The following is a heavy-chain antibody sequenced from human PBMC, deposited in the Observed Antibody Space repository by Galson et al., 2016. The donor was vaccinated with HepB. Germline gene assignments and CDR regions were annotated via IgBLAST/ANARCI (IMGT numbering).Heavy chain of an antibody. J-gene: IGHJ4*02. CDR1: GFTFSNYA. D-gene: IGHD1-14*01. CDR2: ISYDGSHE. V-gene: IGHV3-30*04. CDR3: ARDFNPPPTSGQHSPDY. Sequence: SLRLSCAASGFTFSNYAMHWVRQAPGKGLEWVAVISYDGSHEFYADSVRGQFTISRDNSKNTLYLQMNSLGPDDTAVYYCARDFNPPPTSGQHSPDYWGQGTLVTVSS.